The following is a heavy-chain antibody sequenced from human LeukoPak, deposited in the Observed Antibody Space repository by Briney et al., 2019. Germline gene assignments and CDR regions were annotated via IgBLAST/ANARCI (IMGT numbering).Heavy chain of an antibody. CDR1: GFTVSRNY. Sequence: GWSLTLYCAASGFTVSRNYMSWVRQAPGQGLEWLSVIYSADSAYYADSVRGRFTISRDNSKNTLYLQMNSLRADDTAVYYCAREVGGGATNYFDYWGQGTLVTVSS. CDR2: IYSADSA. V-gene: IGHV3-53*01. D-gene: IGHD1-26*01. J-gene: IGHJ4*02. CDR3: AREVGGGATNYFDY.